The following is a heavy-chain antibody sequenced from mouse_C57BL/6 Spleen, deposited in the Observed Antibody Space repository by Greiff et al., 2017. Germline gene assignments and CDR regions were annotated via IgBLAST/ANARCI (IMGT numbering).Heavy chain of an antibody. Sequence: QVQLQQSGAELVRPGASVTLSCKASGYTFTDYEMHWVKQTPVHGLEWIGAIDPETGGTAYNQKFKGKAILTADKSSSTAYMELRSLTSEDSAVYYCTRYYGSSDPWYFDVWGTGTTVTVSS. J-gene: IGHJ1*03. CDR3: TRYYGSSDPWYFDV. CDR1: GYTFTDYE. D-gene: IGHD1-1*01. V-gene: IGHV1-15*01. CDR2: IDPETGGT.